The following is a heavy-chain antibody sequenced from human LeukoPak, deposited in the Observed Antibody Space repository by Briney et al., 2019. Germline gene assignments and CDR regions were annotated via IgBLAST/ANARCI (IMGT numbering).Heavy chain of an antibody. V-gene: IGHV4-39*07. Sequence: SETLSLTCTVPGGSISSSSYYWGWIRQPPGKGLEWIGSIYYSGSTYYNPSLKSRFTISVDTSKSQLSLKRAASTAADTAVYYCASNHGSGRGEWFDPWGQGTLVTVSS. CDR1: GGSISSSSYY. D-gene: IGHD3-10*01. J-gene: IGHJ5*02. CDR2: IYYSGST. CDR3: ASNHGSGRGEWFDP.